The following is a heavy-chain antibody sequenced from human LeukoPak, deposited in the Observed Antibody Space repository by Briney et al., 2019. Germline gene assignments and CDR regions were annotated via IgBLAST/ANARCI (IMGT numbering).Heavy chain of an antibody. V-gene: IGHV4-34*01. CDR1: GGSFSAYY. CDR2: INHSGST. CDR3: ARGTPEIVGATLLFDY. J-gene: IGHJ4*02. D-gene: IGHD1-26*01. Sequence: SETLSLTCAVYGGSFSAYYWSWIRQPPGKGLEWIGEINHSGSTNYNPSLKSRVTISVDTSKNQFSLKLSSVTAADTAVYYCARGTPEIVGATLLFDYWGQGTLVTVSS.